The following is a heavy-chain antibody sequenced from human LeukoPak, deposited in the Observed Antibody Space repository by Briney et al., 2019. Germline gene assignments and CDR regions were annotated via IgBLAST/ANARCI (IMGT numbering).Heavy chain of an antibody. CDR3: ARVLSSGYAIGFDY. CDR2: IDTNTGNP. J-gene: IGHJ4*02. CDR1: GYTFASYA. Sequence: ASVKVSCKASGYTFASYAMNWVRQTPGQGLEWMGWIDTNTGNPTYAQGFTGRFVFSLDTSVSTAFLQISSLEAEDTAVYCCARVLSSGYAIGFDYWGQGTLVTVSS. V-gene: IGHV7-4-1*02. D-gene: IGHD5-12*01.